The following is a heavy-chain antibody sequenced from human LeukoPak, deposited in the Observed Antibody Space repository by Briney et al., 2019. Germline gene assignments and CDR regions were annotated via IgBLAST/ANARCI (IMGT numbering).Heavy chain of an antibody. Sequence: PSETLSLTCTVSGGSISSGDYYRSWIRQPPGKGLEWIGYIYYSGSTYYNPSLKSRVTISVDTSKNQFSLKLSSVTAADTAVYYCARDDSSGYYFMSSWGQGTLVTVSS. CDR3: ARDDSSGYYFMSS. CDR2: IYYSGST. V-gene: IGHV4-30-4*01. J-gene: IGHJ5*02. D-gene: IGHD3-22*01. CDR1: GGSISSGDYY.